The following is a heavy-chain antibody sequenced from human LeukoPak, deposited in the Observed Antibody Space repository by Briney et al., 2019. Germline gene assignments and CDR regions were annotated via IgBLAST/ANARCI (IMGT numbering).Heavy chain of an antibody. J-gene: IGHJ3*02. V-gene: IGHV1-69*05. CDR3: ARSIAVAGTRSRDAFDI. Sequence: PGSSVKVSCKASGGTFSSYAISWVRQAPGQGLEWMGGIIPIFGTANYAQKFQGRVTITTDESTSTAYMELSSLRSEDTAVYYCARSIAVAGTRSRDAFDIWGQGTMVTVSS. D-gene: IGHD6-19*01. CDR1: GGTFSSYA. CDR2: IIPIFGTA.